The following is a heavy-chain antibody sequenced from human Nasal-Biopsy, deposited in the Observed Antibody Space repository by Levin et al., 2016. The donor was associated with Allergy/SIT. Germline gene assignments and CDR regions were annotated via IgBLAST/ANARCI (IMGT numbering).Heavy chain of an antibody. CDR3: ATVAGTVY. CDR1: GGSISSSSYY. V-gene: IGHV4-39*01. Sequence: SETLSLTCTVSGGSISSSSYYWGWIRQPPGKGLEWIGTIYYSGSAYYNPSLKRRVTISVDTSKNQFSLKLSSVTAADTAVYYCATVAGTVYWGQGTLVTVSS. CDR2: IYYSGSA. D-gene: IGHD6-19*01. J-gene: IGHJ4*02.